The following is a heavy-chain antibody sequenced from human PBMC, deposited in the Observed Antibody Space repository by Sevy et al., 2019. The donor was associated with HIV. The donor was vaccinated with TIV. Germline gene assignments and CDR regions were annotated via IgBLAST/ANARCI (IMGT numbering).Heavy chain of an antibody. CDR1: GFTFSNYN. D-gene: IGHD5-12*01. CDR3: AREGGYSDQGMDV. CDR2: ISSSSNTI. J-gene: IGHJ6*02. V-gene: IGHV3-48*01. Sequence: GGSLRLSCAASGFTFSNYNMNWVRQAPGKGLEWASYISSSSNTIYYADSVKVRFTISRDNDKNSLYLEMNSLRAEDTAVYYCAREGGYSDQGMDVWGLGTTVTVSS.